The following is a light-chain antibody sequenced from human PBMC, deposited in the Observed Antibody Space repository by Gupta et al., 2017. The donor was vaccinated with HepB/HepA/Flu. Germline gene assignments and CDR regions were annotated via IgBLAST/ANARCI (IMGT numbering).Light chain of an antibody. V-gene: IGLV1-47*01. J-gene: IGLJ3*02. CDR3: VAWDDTLVGWL. CDR1: SSNIGTNF. Sequence: QSVLTQPPSVSGTPGQRVVISCSGSSSNIGTNFVYWYQHLPGAAPRPRIYRSNQRPSGVPERFSGSKSGTSALLAIGGLRSEDEADDDCVAWDDTLVGWLFGGGTRLTVL. CDR2: RSN.